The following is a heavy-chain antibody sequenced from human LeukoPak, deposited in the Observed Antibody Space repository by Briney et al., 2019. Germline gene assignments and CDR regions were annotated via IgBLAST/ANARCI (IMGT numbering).Heavy chain of an antibody. CDR2: IKQDGSEK. J-gene: IGHJ4*02. V-gene: IGHV3-7*01. D-gene: IGHD6-6*01. CDR1: GFTFSAYW. Sequence: PGGSLRLSCAASGFTFSAYWMTWVRQAPGKGLEWVANIKQDGSEKYYVDSVKGRFTISRDNAKNSLYLQMNSLRAEDTAVYYCARDTSSSIQDYWGQGTLVTVSS. CDR3: ARDTSSSIQDY.